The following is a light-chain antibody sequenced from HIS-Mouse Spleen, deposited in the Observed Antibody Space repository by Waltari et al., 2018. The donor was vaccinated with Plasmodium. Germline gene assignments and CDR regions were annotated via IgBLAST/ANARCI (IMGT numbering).Light chain of an antibody. V-gene: IGKV4-1*01. Sequence: DIVMTQSPDSLAVSLGERATINCKSSQSVLYSSNNKNYLAWYQQKPGQPPNLLIYWASTRESGVPDRSSGSGAGTDFTLTISSLQAEDVAVYYCQQYYSTPPYTVGQGTKLEIK. J-gene: IGKJ2*01. CDR3: QQYYSTPPYT. CDR2: WAS. CDR1: QSVLYSSNNKNY.